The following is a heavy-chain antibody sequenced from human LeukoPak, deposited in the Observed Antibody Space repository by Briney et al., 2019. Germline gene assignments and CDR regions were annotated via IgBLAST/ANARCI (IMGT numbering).Heavy chain of an antibody. CDR2: ISYDGSNK. CDR1: GFTFSSYG. CDR3: AKDRAVAAGYFDY. J-gene: IGHJ4*02. Sequence: PGGSLRLSCAASGFTFSSYGMHWVCQAPGKGLEWVAVISYDGSNKYYADSVKGRFTISRDNSKNTLYLQMNSLRAEDTAVYYCAKDRAVAAGYFDYWGQGTLVTVSS. D-gene: IGHD6-19*01. V-gene: IGHV3-30*18.